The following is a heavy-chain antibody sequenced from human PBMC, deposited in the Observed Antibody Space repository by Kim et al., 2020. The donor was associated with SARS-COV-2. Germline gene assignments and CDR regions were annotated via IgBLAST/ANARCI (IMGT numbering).Heavy chain of an antibody. V-gene: IGHV1-8*01. J-gene: IGHJ6*02. CDR3: ARDRWELLPYYYYGMDV. CDR1: GYTFTSYD. D-gene: IGHD1-26*01. CDR2: MNLNSGNT. Sequence: ASVKVSCKASGYTFTSYDINWVRQATGQGLEWMGWMNLNSGNTGYAQKFQGRVTMTRNTSISTAYMELSSLRSEDTAVYYCARDRWELLPYYYYGMDVWGQGTTVTVSS.